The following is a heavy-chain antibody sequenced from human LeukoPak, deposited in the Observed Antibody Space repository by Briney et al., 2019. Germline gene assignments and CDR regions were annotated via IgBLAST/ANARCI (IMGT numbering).Heavy chain of an antibody. Sequence: AGGSLRLSCSASGFTFSRYAMHWVRQAPGKGLEYVSGINDNGGRTHYGDSVKGRFSISRDNSKNTLHLQMSTLRAEDTALYYCLKDVGGSYAFDYWGQGILVTVAS. V-gene: IGHV3-64D*09. CDR3: LKDVGGSYAFDY. CDR1: GFTFSRYA. CDR2: INDNGGRT. J-gene: IGHJ4*02. D-gene: IGHD1-26*01.